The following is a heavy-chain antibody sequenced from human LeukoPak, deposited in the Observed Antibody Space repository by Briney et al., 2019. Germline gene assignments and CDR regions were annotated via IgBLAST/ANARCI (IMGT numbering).Heavy chain of an antibody. CDR1: AFTFSSYA. J-gene: IGHJ6*02. Sequence: PGWSLRLSCAASAFTFSSYAMHWVRRAPGKGLEWVAVISYDGSNKYYADSVKGRFTISRDNSKNTLYLQMNSLRAEDTAVYYCAREVYGSGSYRYYYYGMDVWGQGTTVTVSS. D-gene: IGHD3-10*01. V-gene: IGHV3-30*04. CDR2: ISYDGSNK. CDR3: AREVYGSGSYRYYYYGMDV.